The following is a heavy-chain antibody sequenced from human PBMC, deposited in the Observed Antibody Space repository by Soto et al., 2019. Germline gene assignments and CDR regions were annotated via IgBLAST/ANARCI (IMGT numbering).Heavy chain of an antibody. CDR3: AKGPHSXSGYYYMDV. V-gene: IGHV3-13*01. CDR1: GFTLSTYD. D-gene: IGHD3-10*01. Sequence: GGSLRLSCAASGFTLSTYDIHWVRQATGKGLEWVAGLSYAGDTYYPGSVKGRFTVSRESAKNSLYLQMNSLTAGDTAVYYCAKGPHSXSGYYYMDVWGKGTTVTV. J-gene: IGHJ6*03. CDR2: LSYAGDT.